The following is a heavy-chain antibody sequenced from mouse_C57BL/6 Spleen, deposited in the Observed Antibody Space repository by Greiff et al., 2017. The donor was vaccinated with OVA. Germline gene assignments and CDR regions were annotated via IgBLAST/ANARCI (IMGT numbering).Heavy chain of an antibody. D-gene: IGHD1-1*01. Sequence: EVQLQQSGPELVKPGASVKISCKASGYTFTDYYMNWVKQSHGKSLEWIGDINPNNGGTSYNQKFKGKATLTVDKSSSTAYMELRSLKSEDSAVYYCARGTVVDAMDYWGQGTSVTVSS. CDR3: ARGTVVDAMDY. V-gene: IGHV1-26*01. CDR1: GYTFTDYY. J-gene: IGHJ4*01. CDR2: INPNNGGT.